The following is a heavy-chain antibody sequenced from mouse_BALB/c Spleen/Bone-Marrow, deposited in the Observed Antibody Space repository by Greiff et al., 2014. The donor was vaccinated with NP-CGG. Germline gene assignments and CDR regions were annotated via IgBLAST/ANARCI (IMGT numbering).Heavy chain of an antibody. CDR1: GYTFTSYW. CDR2: IYPGDGDT. J-gene: IGHJ2*01. Sequence: VQLQQSGAELARPGASVKLSCKASGYTFTSYWTQWVTQRPGQGLEWIGAIYPGDGDTRYTQKFKGKATLTADKSSSTAYMQLSSLASEDSAVYYCARRNYGYDYWGQGTTLTVSS. D-gene: IGHD2-2*01. V-gene: IGHV1-87*01. CDR3: ARRNYGYDY.